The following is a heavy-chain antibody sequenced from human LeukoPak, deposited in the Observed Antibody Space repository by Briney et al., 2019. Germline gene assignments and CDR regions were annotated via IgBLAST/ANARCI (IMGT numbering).Heavy chain of an antibody. V-gene: IGHV4-59*01. CDR1: GGSISSYY. CDR3: ARDLWNTANWYFDL. Sequence: PSETLSLTCTVSGGSISSYYWSWIRQPPGKRLEWIGYIYTSGSTNYNPSLKSRVTMSVDTSKNQFSLKLSSVTAADTAVYYCARDLWNTANWYFDLWGRGALVTVS. D-gene: IGHD5-18*01. J-gene: IGHJ2*01. CDR2: IYTSGST.